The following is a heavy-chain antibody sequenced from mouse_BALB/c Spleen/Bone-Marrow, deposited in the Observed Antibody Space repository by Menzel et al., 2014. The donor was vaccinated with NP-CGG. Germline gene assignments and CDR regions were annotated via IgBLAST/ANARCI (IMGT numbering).Heavy chain of an antibody. CDR1: GFSLTSYG. CDR2: IWAGGST. V-gene: IGHV2-9*02. CDR3: AREGSTMITTAFAY. D-gene: IGHD2-4*01. J-gene: IGHJ3*01. Sequence: VHLVESGPGLVAPSQILSITCTVSGFSLTSYGVHWVRQPPGKGLEWLGVIWAGGSTNYNSALMSRLSISKDNSKSQVFLKMNSLQTDDTAMYYCAREGSTMITTAFAYWGQGTLVTVSA.